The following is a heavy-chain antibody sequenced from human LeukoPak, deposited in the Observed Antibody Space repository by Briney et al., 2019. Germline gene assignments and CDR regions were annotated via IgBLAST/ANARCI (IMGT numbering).Heavy chain of an antibody. D-gene: IGHD6-13*01. CDR1: GFIFSTYA. J-gene: IGHJ4*02. CDR3: ARVIRAAPGKGYFDY. V-gene: IGHV3-23*01. CDR2: ISGSGGST. Sequence: GRSLRLSCATSGFIFSTYALSWVRQAPGKGLEWASSISGSGGSTYHADSVKGRSTISRDSSKNTLYLQMNSLRAEDTAIYYCARVIRAAPGKGYFDYWGQGTLVTVSS.